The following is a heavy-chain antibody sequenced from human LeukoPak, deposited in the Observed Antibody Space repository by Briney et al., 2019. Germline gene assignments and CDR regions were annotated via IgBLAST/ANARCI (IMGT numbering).Heavy chain of an antibody. Sequence: GGSLRLSCAASGFTFSDYYMSWIRQAPGKGLEWVSYISSSGSTIYYADSVKGRFTISRDNAKNSLYLQMNSLRAEDTAVYYCARPYNWNYESGFQHWGQGTLVTVSS. J-gene: IGHJ1*01. CDR1: GFTFSDYY. V-gene: IGHV3-11*04. CDR3: ARPYNWNYESGFQH. D-gene: IGHD1-7*01. CDR2: ISSSGSTI.